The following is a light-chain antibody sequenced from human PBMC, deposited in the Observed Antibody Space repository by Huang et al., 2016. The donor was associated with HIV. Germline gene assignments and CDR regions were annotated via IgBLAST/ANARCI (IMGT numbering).Light chain of an antibody. CDR2: GAS. CDR3: QQYNNWPSIT. Sequence: EIVMTPSPATLSVSPGERATLSCRASQSVTSLAWYQQKPGQTPRLLIYGASTRATGIPARFSGSGSGTDFTLTISSLQSEDFAVYYCQQYNNWPSITFGQGTRLEIK. CDR1: QSVTS. J-gene: IGKJ5*01. V-gene: IGKV3-15*01.